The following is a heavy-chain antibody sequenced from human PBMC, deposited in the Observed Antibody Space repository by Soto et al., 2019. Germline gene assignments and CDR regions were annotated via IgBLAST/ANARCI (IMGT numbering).Heavy chain of an antibody. V-gene: IGHV4-34*01. J-gene: IGHJ5*02. D-gene: IGHD1-20*01. CDR2: INHSGST. Sequence: SETLSLTCAVYGGSFSGYYWSWIRQPPGKGLEWIGEINHSGSTNYNPSLKSRVTISVATSKNQFSLKLSSVTAADTAVYYCARGGRRITGTHGWVRTWFDPWGQGTLVTVSS. CDR3: ARGGRRITGTHGWVRTWFDP. CDR1: GGSFSGYY.